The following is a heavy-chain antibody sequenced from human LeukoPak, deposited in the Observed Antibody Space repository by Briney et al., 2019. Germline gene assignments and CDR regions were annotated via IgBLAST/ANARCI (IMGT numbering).Heavy chain of an antibody. D-gene: IGHD3-3*01. CDR1: GGSISSYY. J-gene: IGHJ5*02. CDR3: ARETYDFWSGYKARYNWFDP. Sequence: SETLSLTCTVSGGSISSYYWSWLRQPPGKGLEWIGYIYYSGSTNYNPSLKSRVTISVDTSKNQFSLKLSSVTAADTAVYHCARETYDFWSGYKARYNWFDPWGQGTLVTVSS. V-gene: IGHV4-59*01. CDR2: IYYSGST.